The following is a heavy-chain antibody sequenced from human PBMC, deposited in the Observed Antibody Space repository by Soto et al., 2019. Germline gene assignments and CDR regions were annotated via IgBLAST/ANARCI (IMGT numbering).Heavy chain of an antibody. CDR1: GGAISSSNW. CDR2: IYHSGST. J-gene: IGHJ6*02. V-gene: IGHV4-4*02. Sequence: QVQLQESGPGLVKPSGTLSLTCAVSGGAISSSNWWSWVRQPPGKGLEWIGEIYHSGSTNYNPSLKSRVTISVDKSKNQFSLKLSSVTAADTAVYYCARDSYIGFWSGPNSYYGMDVWGQGTTVTVSS. D-gene: IGHD3-3*01. CDR3: ARDSYIGFWSGPNSYYGMDV.